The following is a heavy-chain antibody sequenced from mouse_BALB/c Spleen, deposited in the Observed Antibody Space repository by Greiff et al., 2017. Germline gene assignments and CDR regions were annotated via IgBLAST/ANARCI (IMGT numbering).Heavy chain of an antibody. V-gene: IGHV5-17*02. J-gene: IGHJ2*01. CDR1: GFTFSSFG. Sequence: EVQRVESGGGLVQPGGSRKLSCAASGFTFSSFGMHWVRQAPEKGLEWVAYISSGSSTIYYADTVKGRFTISRDNPKNTLFLQMTSLRSEDTAMYYCARSGYGSRGGYYFDYWGQGTTLTVSS. CDR3: ARSGYGSRGGYYFDY. D-gene: IGHD1-1*01. CDR2: ISSGSSTI.